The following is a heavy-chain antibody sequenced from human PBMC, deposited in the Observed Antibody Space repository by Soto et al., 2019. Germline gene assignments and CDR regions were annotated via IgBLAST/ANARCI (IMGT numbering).Heavy chain of an antibody. Sequence: GGSLRLSCAASGFTFSSHGMHWVRQAPGKGPEWVAVIWYDGSNKYYADSVRGRFTISRDNAESTLYLEMNSLRVEDTAVYHCVRWGNWKVPDHWGQGTLVTVSS. CDR3: VRWGNWKVPDH. CDR2: IWYDGSNK. D-gene: IGHD1-1*01. J-gene: IGHJ4*02. CDR1: GFTFSSHG. V-gene: IGHV3-33*01.